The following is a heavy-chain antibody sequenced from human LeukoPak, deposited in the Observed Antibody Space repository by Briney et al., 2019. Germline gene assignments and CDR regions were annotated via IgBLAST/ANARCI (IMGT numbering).Heavy chain of an antibody. D-gene: IGHD4-17*01. V-gene: IGHV4-38-2*02. Sequence: SETLSLTCTVSGYSINTGYFWGWIRQPPGRGLEWIGSASHSGNTYYNPSLKSRVTISVDTSKNQFSVKLSSVTAADTAVYYCAREQMTTVTTRGDWFDPWGQGTLVTVSS. CDR1: GYSINTGYF. CDR2: ASHSGNT. J-gene: IGHJ5*02. CDR3: AREQMTTVTTRGDWFDP.